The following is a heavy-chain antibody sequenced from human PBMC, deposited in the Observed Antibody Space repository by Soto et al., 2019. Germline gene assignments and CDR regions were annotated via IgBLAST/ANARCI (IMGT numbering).Heavy chain of an antibody. CDR2: INHSGST. J-gene: IGHJ4*02. CDR3: ASGLTMVRGVMGPDPPQQQIYY. V-gene: IGHV4-34*01. CDR1: GGSFSGYY. D-gene: IGHD3-10*01. Sequence: TLSLTCAVYGGSFSGYYWSWIRQPPGKWLEWIGEINHSGSTNYNPSLKSRVTISVDTSKNQFSLKLSSVTAADTAVYCCASGLTMVRGVMGPDPPQQQIYYWGQGTLVTVSS.